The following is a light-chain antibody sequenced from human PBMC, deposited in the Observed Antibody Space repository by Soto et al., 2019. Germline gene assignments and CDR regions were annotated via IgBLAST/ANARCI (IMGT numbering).Light chain of an antibody. CDR2: GAS. Sequence: EIVFTHSPVTLSLSPGEGATLSCRASQSISSNFLAWYQQKRGQAPRLLIHGASNRATGIPDRFSGSGSGTDFTLTITRLEPEDFAVYYCQQYGGSPRTFGQGTKVDIK. V-gene: IGKV3-20*01. J-gene: IGKJ1*01. CDR3: QQYGGSPRT. CDR1: QSISSNF.